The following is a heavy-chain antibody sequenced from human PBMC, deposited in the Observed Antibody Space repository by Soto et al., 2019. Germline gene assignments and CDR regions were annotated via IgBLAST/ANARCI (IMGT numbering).Heavy chain of an antibody. D-gene: IGHD3-22*01. CDR3: ARRAWDSYYAIDV. CDR1: GFKYTDFA. V-gene: IGHV3-30*09. CDR2: ISYDGSDK. Sequence: PGGSLRLSCAASGFKYTDFALHWVRQAAGKGLEWVAIISYDGSDKYYADSVKGRFVISRDNPKNTLYLEMNSLRPEDTAVYFCARRAWDSYYAIDVWGQGTTVTVSS. J-gene: IGHJ6*02.